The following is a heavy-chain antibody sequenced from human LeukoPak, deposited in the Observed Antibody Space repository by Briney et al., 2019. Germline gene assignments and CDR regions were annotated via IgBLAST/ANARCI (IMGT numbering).Heavy chain of an antibody. CDR3: ARGQIEYQLLYSYYYYGMDV. J-gene: IGHJ6*02. CDR1: GYTFTGYY. V-gene: IGHV1-2*04. D-gene: IGHD2-2*02. Sequence: ASVKVSCKASGYTFTGYYMHWVRQAPGQGLEWMGWINPNSGGTNYAQKFQGWVTMTRDTSISTAYMELSSLRSEDTAVYYCARGQIEYQLLYSYYYYGMDVWGQGTTVTVSS. CDR2: INPNSGGT.